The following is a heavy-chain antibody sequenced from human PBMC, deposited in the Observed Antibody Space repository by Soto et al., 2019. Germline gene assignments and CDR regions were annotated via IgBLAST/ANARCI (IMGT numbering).Heavy chain of an antibody. D-gene: IGHD6-13*01. Sequence: PGESLKISCKGSGYSFSTFWIGWVRQMPGKGLEWMGIIYPGDSDTRYSPSFQGQVTISADKSISTAYLQWSSLKASDTAMYYCARHHAAAGTWWFDPWGQGTLVTVSS. CDR3: ARHHAAAGTWWFDP. J-gene: IGHJ5*02. V-gene: IGHV5-51*01. CDR2: IYPGDSDT. CDR1: GYSFSTFW.